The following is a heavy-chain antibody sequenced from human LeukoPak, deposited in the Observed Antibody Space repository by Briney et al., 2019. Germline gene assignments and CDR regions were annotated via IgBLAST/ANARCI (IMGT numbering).Heavy chain of an antibody. CDR1: GYTFTGYY. V-gene: IGHV1-2*02. CDR3: ANVDTAMGPFDY. D-gene: IGHD5-18*01. J-gene: IGHJ4*02. CDR2: INPNSGGT. Sequence: ASVKVSCKASGYTFTGYYMHWVRQAPGQGLEWMGWINPNSGGTNYAQKFQGRVTMTRDTSISTAYMEPSRLRSDDTAVYYCANVDTAMGPFDYWGQGTLVTVSS.